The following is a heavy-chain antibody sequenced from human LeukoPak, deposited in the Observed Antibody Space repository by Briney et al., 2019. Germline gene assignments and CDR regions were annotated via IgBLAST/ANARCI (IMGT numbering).Heavy chain of an antibody. Sequence: PGGSLRLSCAASGFTVSSNYMNRVRQAPGKGLEWVSVIYSGDSTYYADSVKGGFTISRDKSKSTLYLQMYSLRAEDTAVYYCARNDLDYPFDYWGQGTLVTVSS. J-gene: IGHJ4*02. D-gene: IGHD4-11*01. CDR3: ARNDLDYPFDY. CDR1: GFTVSSNY. V-gene: IGHV3-66*02. CDR2: IYSGDST.